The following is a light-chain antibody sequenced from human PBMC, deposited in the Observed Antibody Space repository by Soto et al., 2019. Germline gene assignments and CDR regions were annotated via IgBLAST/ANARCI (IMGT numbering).Light chain of an antibody. CDR3: SSYTQPSTS. Sequence: QSARTQPASVSGSPGQSITISCTGTSSDIGIFNYVSWYQQHPGKAPKLIIYAVSNRPSGVSDRFSGSKSGNTASLTISGLQTEDEADYYCSSYTQPSTSFATGTKVTGL. V-gene: IGLV2-14*03. CDR1: SSDIGIFNY. CDR2: AVS. J-gene: IGLJ1*01.